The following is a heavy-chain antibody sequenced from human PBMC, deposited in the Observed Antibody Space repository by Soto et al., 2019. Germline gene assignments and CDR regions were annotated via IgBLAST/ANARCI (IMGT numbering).Heavy chain of an antibody. Sequence: SVKVSCKASGGTFSSYAISWVRQAPGQGLEWMGGIIPIFGTANYAQKFQGRVTITADKSTSTAYMELSSLRSEDTAVYYCAVAMVRGVVVFRNYYYGMDVWGQGTTVTVSS. V-gene: IGHV1-69*06. CDR2: IIPIFGTA. CDR1: GGTFSSYA. J-gene: IGHJ6*02. D-gene: IGHD3-10*01. CDR3: AVAMVRGVVVFRNYYYGMDV.